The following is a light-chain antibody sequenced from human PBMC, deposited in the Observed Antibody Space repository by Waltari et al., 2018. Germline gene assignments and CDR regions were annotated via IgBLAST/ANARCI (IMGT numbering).Light chain of an antibody. Sequence: EIVLTQSPGTLSLSPGERATLPGRASQSVSRALAWYQQKPGQAPRLLIYAASSRATGIPDRFSGSGSGTDFSLTISRLEPEDFAVYYCQHYVRLPVTFDQGTKVEIK. J-gene: IGKJ1*01. CDR1: QSVSRA. V-gene: IGKV3-20*01. CDR3: QHYVRLPVT. CDR2: AAS.